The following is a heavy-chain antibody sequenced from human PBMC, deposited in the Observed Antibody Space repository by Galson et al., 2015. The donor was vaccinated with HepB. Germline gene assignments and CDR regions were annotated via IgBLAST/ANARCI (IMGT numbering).Heavy chain of an antibody. D-gene: IGHD1-26*01. Sequence: SVKVSCKASGYTFTSYAMHWVRQAPGQRLEWMGWINAGNGNTKYSQKFQGRVTITRDTSASTAYMELSSLRSEDTAVYYCAREYWELSPFDYWGQGTLVTVSS. V-gene: IGHV1-3*01. J-gene: IGHJ4*02. CDR2: INAGNGNT. CDR3: AREYWELSPFDY. CDR1: GYTFTSYA.